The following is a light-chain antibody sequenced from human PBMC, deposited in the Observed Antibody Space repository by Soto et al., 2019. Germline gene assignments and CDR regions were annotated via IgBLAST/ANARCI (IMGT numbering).Light chain of an antibody. CDR1: RSNIGTNY. V-gene: IGLV1-47*02. CDR3: AAWDASLSAHVV. J-gene: IGLJ2*01. CDR2: SNH. Sequence: QSVLTQPPSASGTPGQRVTISCSGSRSNIGTNYVYWYQQLPGTAPRLLIYSNHQRPSGVPDRFSGSKSGTSASLAISGLRSEDEADYYCAAWDASLSAHVVFGGGTKLTVL.